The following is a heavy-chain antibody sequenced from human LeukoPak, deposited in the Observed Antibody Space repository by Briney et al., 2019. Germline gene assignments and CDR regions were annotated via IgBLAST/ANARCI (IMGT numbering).Heavy chain of an antibody. CDR2: ISYDGSNK. CDR1: GFTFSSYA. CDR3: ARGYSYAQDY. V-gene: IGHV3-30-3*01. Sequence: GGSLRLSCAASGFTFSSYAMHWVRQAPGKGLEWVAVISYDGSNKYYADSVKGRFTISRDNAKNSLYLQMNSLRAEDTAVYYCARGYSYAQDYWGQGTLVTVSS. J-gene: IGHJ4*02. D-gene: IGHD5-18*01.